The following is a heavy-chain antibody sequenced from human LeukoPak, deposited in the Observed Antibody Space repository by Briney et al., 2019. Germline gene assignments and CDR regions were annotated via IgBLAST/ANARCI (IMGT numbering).Heavy chain of an antibody. D-gene: IGHD5-18*01. CDR3: AREGWLEGSPFDS. Sequence: GGSLRLSCAASGFTFSSYAMHWVRQAPGKGLEWVAVMSYDGSNKYYADSVKGRFTISRDNSKNTLYLQMTSLRAEDTAVYYCAREGWLEGSPFDSWGQGTLVTVSS. V-gene: IGHV3-30-3*01. CDR1: GFTFSSYA. CDR2: MSYDGSNK. J-gene: IGHJ4*02.